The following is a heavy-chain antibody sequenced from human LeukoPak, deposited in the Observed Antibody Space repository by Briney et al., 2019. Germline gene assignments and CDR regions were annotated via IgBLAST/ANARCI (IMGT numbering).Heavy chain of an antibody. CDR3: AREGFVRDTALDY. V-gene: IGHV1-18*01. J-gene: IGHJ4*02. Sequence: GASVKVSCKASGYTFTNYGLSWVRQAPGQGLEWMGWISGFNGDTNYAQNFQGRVTMTTDTSTNTAYMERRSLTSDDTAIYFCAREGFVRDTALDYWGQGTLVTVSA. CDR2: ISGFNGDT. D-gene: IGHD5-18*01. CDR1: GYTFTNYG.